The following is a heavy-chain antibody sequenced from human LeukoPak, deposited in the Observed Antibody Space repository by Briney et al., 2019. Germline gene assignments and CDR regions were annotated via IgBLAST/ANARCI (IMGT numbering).Heavy chain of an antibody. J-gene: IGHJ4*02. CDR2: ISGSGGST. CDR1: GFTFSSCA. V-gene: IGHV3-23*01. Sequence: GGSLRLSCAASGFTFSSCAMSWVRQAPGKGLEWVSAISGSGGSTYYADSVKGRFTISRDNSKNTLYLQMNSLRAEDTAVYYCAKTSIAVVGPHYFDYWGQGTLVTVSS. D-gene: IGHD6-19*01. CDR3: AKTSIAVVGPHYFDY.